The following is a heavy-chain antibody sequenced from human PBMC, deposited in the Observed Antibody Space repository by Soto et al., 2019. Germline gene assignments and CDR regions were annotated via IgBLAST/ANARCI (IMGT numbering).Heavy chain of an antibody. J-gene: IGHJ4*02. V-gene: IGHV1-3*01. CDR3: ARDYYGDYPSGAGFH. CDR2: INAGNGNT. CDR1: GYTFTSYA. Sequence: GASVKVSCKASGYTFTSYAMHWVRQAPGQRLEWMGWINAGNGNTKYSQKFQGRVTITRDTSASTAYMELSSLRSEDTAVYYCARDYYGDYPSGAGFHWGQGTLVTVSS. D-gene: IGHD4-17*01.